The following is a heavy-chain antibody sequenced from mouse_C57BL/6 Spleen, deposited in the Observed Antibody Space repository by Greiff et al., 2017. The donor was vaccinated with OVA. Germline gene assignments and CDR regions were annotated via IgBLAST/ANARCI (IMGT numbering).Heavy chain of an antibody. Sequence: EVKLMESGGGLVKPGGSLKLSCAASGFTFSSYAMSWVRQTPEKRLEWVATISDGGSYTYYPDNVKGRFTISRDNAKNNLYLQMSHLKSEDTAMYYCARLRDYYGSRDFDYWGQGTTLTVSS. D-gene: IGHD1-1*01. V-gene: IGHV5-4*03. CDR1: GFTFSSYA. J-gene: IGHJ2*01. CDR2: ISDGGSYT. CDR3: ARLRDYYGSRDFDY.